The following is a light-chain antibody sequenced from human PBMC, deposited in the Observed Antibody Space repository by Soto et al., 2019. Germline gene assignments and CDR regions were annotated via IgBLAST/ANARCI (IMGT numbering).Light chain of an antibody. CDR2: AAS. Sequence: DIQMTQSPSSLSASVGDRVTITCRASQGIRTYLAWYQQKAGKVPKLLIYAASTLQSGVPSRFSGSGSGTDFTLTISSLQPEDVAIYYCQKYNSAPQTFGQGTKVEIK. CDR3: QKYNSAPQT. CDR1: QGIRTY. J-gene: IGKJ1*01. V-gene: IGKV1-27*01.